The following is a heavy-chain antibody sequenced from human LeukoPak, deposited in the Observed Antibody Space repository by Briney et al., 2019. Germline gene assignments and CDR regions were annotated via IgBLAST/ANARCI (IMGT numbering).Heavy chain of an antibody. V-gene: IGHV4-59*08. CDR3: ARRSGGFDF. CDR2: IYYSGST. Sequence: SETLSLTCTVSGGSISSYYWSWIRQPPGKGLEWIGYIYYSGSTNYNPSLKIRVTMLVDKSKCQFSLNLRSLTAADTAVYYCARRSGGFDFWGQGTLVTVSS. CDR1: GGSISSYY. J-gene: IGHJ4*02. D-gene: IGHD3-10*01.